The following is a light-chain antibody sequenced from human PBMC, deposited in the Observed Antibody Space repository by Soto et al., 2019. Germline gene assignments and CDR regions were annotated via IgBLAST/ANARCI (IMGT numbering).Light chain of an antibody. CDR2: KAS. Sequence: PSLLNRAVEDIVTRTCVARQSISTCLAWYQQKPGKAPKLLIYKASSLKSGVPSRFSGSGSGTEFTLTITSLQPDDFATYYCQQYNSNWTFGQGTKVDIK. V-gene: IGKV1-5*03. CDR1: QSISTC. J-gene: IGKJ1*01. CDR3: QQYNSNWT.